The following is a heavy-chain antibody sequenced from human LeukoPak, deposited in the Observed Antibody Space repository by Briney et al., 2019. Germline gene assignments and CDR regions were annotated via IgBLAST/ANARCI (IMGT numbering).Heavy chain of an antibody. CDR1: GYSISSGYY. V-gene: IGHV4-38-2*02. D-gene: IGHD3-3*01. Sequence: SETLSLTCTVSGYSISSGYYWGWIRQPPGKGLEWIGSIYHSGSTYYNPSLKSRVTISVDTSKNQFSLKLSSVTAADTAVYYCARVPIFGVVNRWFDPWGQGTLVTVSS. CDR2: IYHSGST. J-gene: IGHJ5*02. CDR3: ARVPIFGVVNRWFDP.